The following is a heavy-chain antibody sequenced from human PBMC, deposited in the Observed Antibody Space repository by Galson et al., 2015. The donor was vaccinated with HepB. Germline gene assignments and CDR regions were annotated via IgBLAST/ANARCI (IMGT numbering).Heavy chain of an antibody. J-gene: IGHJ6*02. V-gene: IGHV3-11*06. D-gene: IGHD3-9*01. CDR1: GLTLSDYY. CDR2: ISSSSSYT. Sequence: SLRLCCAAAGLTLSDYYRSCIREAPGKGLEWVSYISSSSSYTNYADSVKGRFTISRDNAKNSLYLQMNSLRAEDTAVYYCARDGDILTGYSPNYGMDVWGQGTTVTVSS. CDR3: ARDGDILTGYSPNYGMDV.